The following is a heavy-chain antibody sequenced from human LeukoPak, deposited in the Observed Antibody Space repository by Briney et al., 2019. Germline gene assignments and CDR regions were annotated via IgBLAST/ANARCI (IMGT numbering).Heavy chain of an antibody. CDR1: GYTFTSYA. J-gene: IGHJ5*02. CDR2: INTNTGNP. CDR3: ARDRREWGWQLVLEYNWFDP. D-gene: IGHD6-6*01. V-gene: IGHV7-4-1*02. Sequence: WASVKVSCKASGYTFTSYAMNWVRQAPGQGLEWMGWINTNTGNPTYAQGFTGRFVFSLDTSVSTAYLQISSLKAEDTAVYYCARDRREWGWQLVLEYNWFDPWGQGTLVTVSS.